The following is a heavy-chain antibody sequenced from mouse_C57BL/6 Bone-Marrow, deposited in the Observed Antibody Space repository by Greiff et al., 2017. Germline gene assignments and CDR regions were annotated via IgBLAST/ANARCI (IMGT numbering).Heavy chain of an antibody. Sequence: QVQLQQPGAELVKPGASVKLSCKASGYTFTSYWMHWVKQRPGRGLEWIGRIDPNSGGTKYNEKFKSKATLTVDKPSSTAYMQLSSLTSEDSAVYYCATSTTVVARPWFAYWGQGTLVTVSA. J-gene: IGHJ3*01. D-gene: IGHD1-1*01. CDR3: ATSTTVVARPWFAY. CDR1: GYTFTSYW. V-gene: IGHV1-72*01. CDR2: IDPNSGGT.